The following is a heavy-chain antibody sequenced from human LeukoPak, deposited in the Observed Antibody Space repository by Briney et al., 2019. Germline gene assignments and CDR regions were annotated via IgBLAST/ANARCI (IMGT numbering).Heavy chain of an antibody. Sequence: GGSLRLSCAASGFTVNSNYLSWVRQAPGKGLEWVSVICSDGATFYADSVKGRFTISRDSSKNTLYFQMNSLRAEDTAVYYCASGPLTYSSDLYEMDYWGQGTLLTVSS. D-gene: IGHD6-19*01. J-gene: IGHJ4*02. CDR2: ICSDGAT. CDR3: ASGPLTYSSDLYEMDY. CDR1: GFTVNSNY. V-gene: IGHV3-66*01.